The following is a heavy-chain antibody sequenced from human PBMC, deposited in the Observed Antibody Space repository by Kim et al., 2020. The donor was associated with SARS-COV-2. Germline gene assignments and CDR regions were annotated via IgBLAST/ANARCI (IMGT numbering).Heavy chain of an antibody. J-gene: IGHJ4*02. CDR2: IWYDGSNK. V-gene: IGHV3-33*01. CDR3: ARDGEVVPAAVFDY. CDR1: GFTFSSYG. D-gene: IGHD2-2*01. Sequence: GGSLRLSCAASGFTFSSYGMHWVRQAPGKGLEWVAVIWYDGSNKYYADSVKGRFTISRDNSKNTLYLQMNSLRAEDTAVYYCARDGEVVPAAVFDYWGQGTLFTVSS.